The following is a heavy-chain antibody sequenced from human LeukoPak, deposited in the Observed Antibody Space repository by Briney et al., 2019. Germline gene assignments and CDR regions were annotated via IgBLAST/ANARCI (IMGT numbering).Heavy chain of an antibody. D-gene: IGHD5-18*01. CDR2: ISYDGSNK. CDR1: GFTFSSYA. Sequence: GRSLRLSCAASGFTFSSYAMHWVRQAPGKGLEWVAVISYDGSNKYYADSVKGRFTISRDNSKNTLYLQMNSLRAEDTAVYHCARDSGPPVGYGPGAFDIWGQGTMVTVSS. V-gene: IGHV3-30*04. J-gene: IGHJ3*02. CDR3: ARDSGPPVGYGPGAFDI.